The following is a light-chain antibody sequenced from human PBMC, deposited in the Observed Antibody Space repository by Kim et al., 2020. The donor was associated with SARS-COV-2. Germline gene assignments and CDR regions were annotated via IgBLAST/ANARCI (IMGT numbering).Light chain of an antibody. Sequence: LSPGERATLSCRASQSLSSRHLAWYQQKPGQAPRILIYDASSRATGIPDRFSGSGSGTDFTLTISRLEPEDFAVYFCQYYHSSPYTLGQGTKLEIK. CDR3: QYYHSSPYT. V-gene: IGKV3-20*01. CDR2: DAS. J-gene: IGKJ2*01. CDR1: QSLSSRH.